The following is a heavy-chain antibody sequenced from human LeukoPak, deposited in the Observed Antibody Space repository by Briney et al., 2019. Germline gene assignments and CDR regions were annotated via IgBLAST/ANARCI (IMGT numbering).Heavy chain of an antibody. CDR1: GGSISSGGYS. CDR2: IYHSGST. J-gene: IGHJ4*02. Sequence: SQTLSLTCAVSGGSISSGGYSWSWIRQPPGKGLEWTGYIYHSGSTYYNPSLKSRVTISVDRSKNQFSLKLSSVTAADTAVYYCARVTHSGFDYWGQGTLVTVSS. D-gene: IGHD6-19*01. V-gene: IGHV4-30-2*01. CDR3: ARVTHSGFDY.